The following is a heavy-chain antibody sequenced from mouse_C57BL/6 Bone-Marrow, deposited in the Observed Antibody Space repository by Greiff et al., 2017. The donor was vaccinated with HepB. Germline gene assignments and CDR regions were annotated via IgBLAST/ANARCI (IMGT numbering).Heavy chain of an antibody. Sequence: EVQVVDSGGGLVQPGSSLRLSCAASGFVFIDYSMSWVRQPPGKAPEWLALIRNKVNGYTTEYTASVKGRFTISRDNSQNILYLQMNTLRAEDSATYDGVKAVSSGSSYTWFAYWGQGTRVTVSA. D-gene: IGHD1-1*01. J-gene: IGHJ3*01. CDR1: GFVFIDYS. V-gene: IGHV7-4*01. CDR3: VKAVSSGSSYTWFAY. CDR2: IRNKVNGYTT.